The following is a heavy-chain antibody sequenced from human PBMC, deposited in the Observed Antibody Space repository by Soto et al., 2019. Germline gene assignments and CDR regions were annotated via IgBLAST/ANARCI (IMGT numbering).Heavy chain of an antibody. Sequence: EVQLVESGGGLVKPGGSLRLSCAASGFTFSSYSMNWVRQAPGKGLEWVSSISSSSSYIYYADSVKGRFTISRDNAKNSLYLQMNSLRAEDTAVYYCARPRVIQLWWENDYWGQGTLVTVSS. CDR1: GFTFSSYS. CDR3: ARPRVIQLWWENDY. J-gene: IGHJ4*02. D-gene: IGHD5-18*01. CDR2: ISSSSSYI. V-gene: IGHV3-21*01.